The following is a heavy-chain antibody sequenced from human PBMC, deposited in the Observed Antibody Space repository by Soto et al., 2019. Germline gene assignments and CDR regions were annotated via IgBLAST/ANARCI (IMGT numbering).Heavy chain of an antibody. Sequence: QVQLVQSGAEVKKPGSSVKVSCKASGGTFSSYAISWVRQAPGQGLEWMGGIIPIFGTANYAQKFQGRVTITADEPTSTAYMELSSLRSEDTAVYYCAITRSPTAIPSYDYYYGRDVVGQGTTVTVSS. J-gene: IGHJ6*02. CDR2: IIPIFGTA. D-gene: IGHD2-21*02. CDR3: AITRSPTAIPSYDYYYGRDV. V-gene: IGHV1-69*12. CDR1: GGTFSSYA.